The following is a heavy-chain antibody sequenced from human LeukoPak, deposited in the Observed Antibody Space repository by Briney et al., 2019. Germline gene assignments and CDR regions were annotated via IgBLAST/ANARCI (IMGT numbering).Heavy chain of an antibody. V-gene: IGHV3-21*01. J-gene: IGHJ4*02. CDR3: ATYGTNWGYYFDS. CDR1: GLTFSTYS. D-gene: IGHD7-27*01. CDR2: ISSDSNNI. Sequence: GGSLRLSCAASGLTFSTYSMNWVRQAPGKGLEWVSSISSDSNNIYYADSVQGRFTISRENAKKSLYLQMNSLRAEDTAVYYCATYGTNWGYYFDSWGQGTLVTVSS.